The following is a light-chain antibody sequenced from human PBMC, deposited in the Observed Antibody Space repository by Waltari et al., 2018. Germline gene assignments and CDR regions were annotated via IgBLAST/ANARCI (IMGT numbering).Light chain of an antibody. CDR3: QQYDGSVLT. CDR1: QSVSISS. V-gene: IGKV3-20*01. J-gene: IGKJ4*01. CDR2: GAS. Sequence: IVLTQSPDTLSLSPGERATLSCRASQSVSISSLAWYQQKPGQAPRLLIYGASSRATGCPDRFSGSGSGTDFTLTISRLEPEDCAVYYCQQYDGSVLTFGGGTKVEIK.